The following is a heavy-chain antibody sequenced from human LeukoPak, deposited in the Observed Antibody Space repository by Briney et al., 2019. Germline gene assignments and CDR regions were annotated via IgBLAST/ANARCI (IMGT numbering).Heavy chain of an antibody. CDR3: ARGVRYSYGPFDY. CDR2: INHSGST. J-gene: IGHJ4*02. CDR1: GGSFSGYY. Sequence: ASETLSLTCAVYGGSFSGYYWSWIRQPPGKWLEWIGEINHSGSTNYNPSLKSRVTISVDTSKNQFSLKLSSVTAADTAVYYCARGVRYSYGPFDYWGQGTPVTVSS. D-gene: IGHD5-18*01. V-gene: IGHV4-34*01.